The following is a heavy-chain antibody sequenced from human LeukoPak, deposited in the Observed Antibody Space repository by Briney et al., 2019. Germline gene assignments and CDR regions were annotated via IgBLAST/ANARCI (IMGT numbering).Heavy chain of an antibody. J-gene: IGHJ4*02. CDR2: IYSGGTA. CDR3: ARDLNGYAHAAH. D-gene: IGHD2-2*01. CDR1: GFTVSSDY. V-gene: IGHV3-66*01. Sequence: AGGSLRLSCAASGFTVSSDYMSWVRQAPGKRLEWDSVIYSGGTAYYADSVKGRFTISSDNTKNTLHLQKNSLRAEDTDVYYCARDLNGYAHAAHGGQGTLVTVSS.